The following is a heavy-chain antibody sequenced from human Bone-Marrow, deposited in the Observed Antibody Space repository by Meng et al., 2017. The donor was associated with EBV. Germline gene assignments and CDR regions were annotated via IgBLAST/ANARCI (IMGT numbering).Heavy chain of an antibody. V-gene: IGHV3-23*04. CDR1: GFTFSSYA. J-gene: IGHJ4*02. CDR2: IGEKGNT. D-gene: IGHD1-26*01. Sequence: EVQLVEPGGGLARPGGSLSLSRVASGFTFSSYAMRWIRQAPGKGLQWVSTIGEKGNTYYTDSVKGRFTISRDKSKNTLYLQMSSLKVEDTAVYYCVKKIEVGVTSGFDYWGQGTLVTVSS. CDR3: VKKIEVGVTSGFDY.